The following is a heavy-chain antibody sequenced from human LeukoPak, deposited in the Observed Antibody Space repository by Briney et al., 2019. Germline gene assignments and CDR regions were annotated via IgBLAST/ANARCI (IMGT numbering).Heavy chain of an antibody. J-gene: IGHJ4*02. CDR1: GGSVSNYY. CDR3: ATIFGVVRPMGY. V-gene: IGHV4-34*01. Sequence: SETLSLTCAVSGGSVSNYYWTWIRQSPGKGLEWIGEIYHSGSTNYNPSLKSRVTISVDKSKNQFSLKLSSVTAADTAVYYCATIFGVVRPMGYWGQGTLVTVSS. CDR2: IYHSGST. D-gene: IGHD3-3*01.